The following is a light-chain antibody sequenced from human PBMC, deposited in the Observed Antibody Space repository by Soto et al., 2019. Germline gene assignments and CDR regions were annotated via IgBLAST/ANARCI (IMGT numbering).Light chain of an antibody. CDR3: QQRSNWIT. CDR2: AAS. Sequence: EIVLTQSPGTLSLSLGERATLSCRASQSVSSSYLAWYQQKPGQAPRLLIYAASSRATGIPDRFSGSGSGTDFTLTISSLEPEDFAVYYCQQRSNWITFGQGTRLEIK. CDR1: QSVSSSY. V-gene: IGKV3D-20*02. J-gene: IGKJ5*01.